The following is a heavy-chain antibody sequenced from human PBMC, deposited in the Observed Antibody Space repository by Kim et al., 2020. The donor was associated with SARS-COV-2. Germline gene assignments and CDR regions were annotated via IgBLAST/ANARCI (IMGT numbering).Heavy chain of an antibody. CDR1: GFTFSSYA. D-gene: IGHD6-13*01. V-gene: IGHV3-30*04. J-gene: IGHJ4*02. Sequence: GGSLRLSCAASGFTFSSYAMHWVRQAPGKGLEWGAVISYDGSNKYYADSVKGRFTISRDNSKNTLYLQMNSLRAEDTAVYYCARERGSSSGGFDYWGQGTLVTVSS. CDR3: ARERGSSSGGFDY. CDR2: ISYDGSNK.